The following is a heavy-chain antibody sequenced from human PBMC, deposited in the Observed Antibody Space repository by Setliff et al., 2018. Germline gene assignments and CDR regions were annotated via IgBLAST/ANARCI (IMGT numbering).Heavy chain of an antibody. J-gene: IGHJ3*02. D-gene: IGHD3-9*01. Sequence: SETLSLTCTVSGDSISNYYWNWIRQPAGRGLEWIGRIYGGGATNYNPSLKARLTISVDNSKNQFSLQLTSVTAADTALYFCARERLYYDDLTGFSPEAFDIWGQGTMVTVSS. CDR1: GDSISNYY. CDR2: IYGGGAT. V-gene: IGHV4-4*07. CDR3: ARERLYYDDLTGFSPEAFDI.